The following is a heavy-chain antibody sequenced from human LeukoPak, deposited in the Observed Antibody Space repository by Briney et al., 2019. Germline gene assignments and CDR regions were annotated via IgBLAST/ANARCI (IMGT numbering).Heavy chain of an antibody. Sequence: PGGSLRLSCAASGFTFSSYSMNWVRQAPGKGLEWVSSISSSSSYIYYADSFKGRFTISRDNAKNSVYLQMNSLRAEDTAVYYCARVRGGRSSYYYDSWGQGTLVTVSS. V-gene: IGHV3-21*01. CDR1: GFTFSSYS. J-gene: IGHJ4*02. CDR3: ARVRGGRSSYYYDS. D-gene: IGHD2-2*01. CDR2: ISSSSSYI.